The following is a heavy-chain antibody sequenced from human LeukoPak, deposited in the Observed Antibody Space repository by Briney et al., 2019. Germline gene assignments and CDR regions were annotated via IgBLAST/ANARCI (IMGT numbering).Heavy chain of an antibody. V-gene: IGHV4-61*02. J-gene: IGHJ4*02. D-gene: IGHD4-17*01. CDR3: ARVATDDYGDY. CDR1: GDSISSGDYY. Sequence: PSQTLSLTCTVSGDSISSGDYYWSWIRQPAGKGLEWIGCIYTSGSTNYNPSLKSRVTISVDTSKNQFSLKLSSVTAADTAVYYCARVATDDYGDYWGQGTLVTVSS. CDR2: IYTSGST.